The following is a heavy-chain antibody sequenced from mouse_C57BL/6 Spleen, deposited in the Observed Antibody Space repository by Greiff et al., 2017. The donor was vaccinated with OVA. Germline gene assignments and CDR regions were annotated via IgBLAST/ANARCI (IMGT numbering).Heavy chain of an antibody. CDR1: GYTFTSYW. D-gene: IGHD2-1*01. J-gene: IGHJ4*01. Sequence: QVQLQQPGAELVKPGASVKLSCKASGYTFTSYWMQWVKQRPGQGLEWIGEIDPSDSYTNYNQKFKGKATLTVDTSSSTAYMQLSSLTSEDSAVYYCASSGNGAMDYWGQGTSVTVSS. CDR3: ASSGNGAMDY. CDR2: IDPSDSYT. V-gene: IGHV1-50*01.